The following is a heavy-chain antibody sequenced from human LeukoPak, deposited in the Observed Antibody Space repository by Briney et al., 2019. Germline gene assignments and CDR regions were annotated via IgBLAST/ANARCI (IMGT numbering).Heavy chain of an antibody. D-gene: IGHD3-10*02. Sequence: GGSLRLSCAASGFSFSSYWMSWVRRAPGKGLEWVANINQDGSGEYYVDSVKGRFTMSRDNAKNSLYLQMNSLRPEDTALYYCAELGITMIGGVWGKGTTVTISS. CDR2: INQDGSGE. J-gene: IGHJ6*04. CDR1: GFSFSSYW. CDR3: AELGITMIGGV. V-gene: IGHV3-7*01.